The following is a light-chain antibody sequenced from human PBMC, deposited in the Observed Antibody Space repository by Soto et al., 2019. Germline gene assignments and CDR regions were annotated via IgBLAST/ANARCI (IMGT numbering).Light chain of an antibody. V-gene: IGKV4-1*01. J-gene: IGKJ2*01. Sequence: DIVMTQSPDSLAVSLGERATIHCKSSQSILHSSNNKNYFAWYQQKPGQPPKLLIYWASTRESGVPDRFSGSGSGTYFTLTISSLQAEDVAVYYCQQYDSAPYTFGQGTKLEIK. CDR1: QSILHSSNNKNY. CDR3: QQYDSAPYT. CDR2: WAS.